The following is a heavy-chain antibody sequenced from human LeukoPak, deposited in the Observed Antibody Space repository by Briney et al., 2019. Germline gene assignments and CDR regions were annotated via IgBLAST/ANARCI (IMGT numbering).Heavy chain of an antibody. CDR3: AKGSSFDY. CDR1: GFTFDDYG. J-gene: IGHJ4*02. CDR2: ISRNGYSI. D-gene: IGHD3-10*01. Sequence: GGSLRLSCAASGFTFDDYGFHWVRQAPGKGLEWVSGISRNGYSIGNADSVKGRFTISRDNAKNSLYLQMNSLRAEDTALYYCAKGSSFDYWGQGTLVTVSS. V-gene: IGHV3-9*01.